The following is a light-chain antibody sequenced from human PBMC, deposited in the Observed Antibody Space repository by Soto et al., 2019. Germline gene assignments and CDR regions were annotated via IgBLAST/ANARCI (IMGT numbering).Light chain of an antibody. CDR1: QSVSSSY. CDR2: GAS. V-gene: IGKV3-20*01. Sequence: EIVLTQSPGTLSLSPGERATLSCRASQSVSSSYLAWYQQKPGQAPRLLIYGASSRATGIPDRFSRSGSGTDLTLTTSRLEPEDLALNYCQQNGTSPVFTFGPGTKVDIK. J-gene: IGKJ3*01. CDR3: QQNGTSPVFT.